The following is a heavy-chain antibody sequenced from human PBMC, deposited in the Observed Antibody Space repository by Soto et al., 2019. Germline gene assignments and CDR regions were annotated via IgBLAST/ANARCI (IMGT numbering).Heavy chain of an antibody. CDR1: GGSISRGGYY. CDR3: ASLGYCSGGSCYFGNYYFDY. Sequence: SESLSLTCTVSGGSISRGGYYWSWIRQHPGTGLEWIGYIYYSGSTYYNPSLKSRVTISVDTSKNQFSLKLSSVTAADTAVYYCASLGYCSGGSCYFGNYYFDYWGQGTLVTVSS. V-gene: IGHV4-31*03. J-gene: IGHJ4*02. CDR2: IYYSGST. D-gene: IGHD2-15*01.